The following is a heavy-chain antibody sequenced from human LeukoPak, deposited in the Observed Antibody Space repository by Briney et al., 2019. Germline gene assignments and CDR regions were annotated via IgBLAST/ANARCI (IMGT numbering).Heavy chain of an antibody. CDR1: GFTFSSYA. CDR2: ISYDGSNK. V-gene: IGHV3-30-3*01. CDR3: ASCGYVLFDY. D-gene: IGHD5-12*01. Sequence: GRSLRLSCAASGFTFSSYAMHWVRQAPGKGLEWVAVISYDGSNKYYADSVKGRFTISRDNSKNTLYLQMNSLRAEDMAVYYCASCGYVLFDYWGQGTLVTVSS. J-gene: IGHJ4*02.